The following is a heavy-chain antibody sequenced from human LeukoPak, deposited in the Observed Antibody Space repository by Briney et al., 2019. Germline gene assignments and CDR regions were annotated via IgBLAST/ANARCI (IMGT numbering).Heavy chain of an antibody. CDR1: GGSISSYY. Sequence: PSETLSLTCTVSGGSISSYYWSWIRQPPGKGLEWIGYIYYSGSTNYNPSLKSRVTISVDTSKNQSSLKLTSVTAADTAVYYCARLPLRSHFDYWGQGTLVTVSS. J-gene: IGHJ4*02. V-gene: IGHV4-59*08. CDR3: ARLPLRSHFDY. CDR2: IYYSGST.